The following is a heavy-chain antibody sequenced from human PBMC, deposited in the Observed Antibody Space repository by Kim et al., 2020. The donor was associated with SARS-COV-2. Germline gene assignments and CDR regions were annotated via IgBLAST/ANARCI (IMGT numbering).Heavy chain of an antibody. CDR2: IKSKTDGGTT. Sequence: GGSLRLSCAASGFTFSNAWMSWVRQAPGKGLEWVGRIKSKTDGGTTDYAAPVKGRFTISRDDSKNTLYLQMNSLKTEDTAVYYCTTDWDSSSWSYFDYWGQGTLVTVSS. V-gene: IGHV3-15*01. CDR3: TTDWDSSSWSYFDY. CDR1: GFTFSNAW. J-gene: IGHJ4*02. D-gene: IGHD6-13*01.